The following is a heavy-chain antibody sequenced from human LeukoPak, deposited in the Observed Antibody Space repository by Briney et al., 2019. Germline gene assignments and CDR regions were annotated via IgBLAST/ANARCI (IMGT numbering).Heavy chain of an antibody. CDR3: ARGAIAVAGTWSQGRDY. J-gene: IGHJ4*02. Sequence: GGSLRLSCAASGFTVSSNYMSWVRQAPGKGLEWVSVIYSGGSTYYADSVKGRFTISRDNSKNTLYLQMNSLRAEDTAVYYCARGAIAVAGTWSQGRDYWGQGTLVTVSS. D-gene: IGHD6-19*01. CDR1: GFTVSSNY. V-gene: IGHV3-66*02. CDR2: IYSGGST.